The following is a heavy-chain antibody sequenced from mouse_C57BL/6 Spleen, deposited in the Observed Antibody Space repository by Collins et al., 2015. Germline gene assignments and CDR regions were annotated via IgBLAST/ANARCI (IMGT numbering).Heavy chain of an antibody. CDR1: GYTFTTYG. CDR3: AKGDYDDEGVWFAY. D-gene: IGHD2-4*01. J-gene: IGHJ3*01. Sequence: QIQLVQSGPELKKPGETVKISCKTSGYTFTTYGMSWVKQAPGKGLEWMGWINTYSGVPTYADDFKGRSAFSLETSVRTAYLQINNLKNEGTATYFCAKGDYDDEGVWFAYWGQGTLVTVSA. V-gene: IGHV9-3*01. CDR2: INTYSGVP.